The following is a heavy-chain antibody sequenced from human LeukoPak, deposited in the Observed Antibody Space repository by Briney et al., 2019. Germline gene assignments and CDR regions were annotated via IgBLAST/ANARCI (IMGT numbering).Heavy chain of an antibody. CDR2: IYYSGST. Sequence: KPSETLSLTCTVSGGSISSYYWSWIRQPPGKGLEWIGYIYYSGSTNYNPSLKSRVTISVDTSKNQFSLKLGSVTAADTAVYYCARYNDFWSGTYYFDYWGQGTLVTVSS. CDR1: GGSISSYY. J-gene: IGHJ4*02. D-gene: IGHD3-3*01. CDR3: ARYNDFWSGTYYFDY. V-gene: IGHV4-59*01.